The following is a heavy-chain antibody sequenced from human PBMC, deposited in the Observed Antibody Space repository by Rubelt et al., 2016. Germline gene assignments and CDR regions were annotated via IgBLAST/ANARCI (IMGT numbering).Heavy chain of an antibody. CDR3: AKVPIRTVTSTFDY. V-gene: IGHV3-23*01. CDR1: GFTFSSYA. J-gene: IGHJ4*02. D-gene: IGHD4-17*01. Sequence: EVQLLESGGGLVQPGGSLRLSCAASGFTFSSYAMSWVRQAPGKGLEWVSAISGSGGSTYYADSVKGRFTISGDNSKNTLDLQRNSLGAEDTAVYYCAKVPIRTVTSTFDYWGQGTLVTVSS. CDR2: ISGSGGST.